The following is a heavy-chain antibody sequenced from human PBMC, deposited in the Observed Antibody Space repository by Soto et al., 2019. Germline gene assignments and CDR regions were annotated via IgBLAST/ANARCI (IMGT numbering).Heavy chain of an antibody. CDR3: AKDWVATIDYDYYYMDF. Sequence: QVQLVESGGGVVQPGRSLRLSCAASGFTFSSYGMHWVRQAPGTGLEWVAVISYDGSNKYYAYSVKGRFTISRDNSKNTLYLQMNSLRAEDTAVYYGAKDWVATIDYDYYYMDFWGKGTTVTVSS. D-gene: IGHD5-12*01. CDR1: GFTFSSYG. J-gene: IGHJ6*03. CDR2: ISYDGSNK. V-gene: IGHV3-30*18.